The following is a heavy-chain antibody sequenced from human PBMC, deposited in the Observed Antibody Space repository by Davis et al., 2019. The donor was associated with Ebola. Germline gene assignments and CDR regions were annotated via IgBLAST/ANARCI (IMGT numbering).Heavy chain of an antibody. CDR1: GFTFSDYY. D-gene: IGHD4-17*01. V-gene: IGHV3-11*01. J-gene: IGHJ4*02. Sequence: GESLKISCAASGFTFSDYYMSWIRQAPGKGLEWVSVISGSGGSTYYAESVKGRFTISRDNAKNSLYLQMNSLRAEDTAVYYCTGSDGDYDYWGQGTLVTVSS. CDR2: ISGSGGST. CDR3: TGSDGDYDY.